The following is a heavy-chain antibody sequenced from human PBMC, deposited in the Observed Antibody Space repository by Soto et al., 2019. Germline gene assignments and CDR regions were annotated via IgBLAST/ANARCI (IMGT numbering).Heavy chain of an antibody. V-gene: IGHV3-33*01. CDR2: IWSDGNNK. D-gene: IGHD1-1*01. CDR3: VRGDNWNDEASDY. CDR1: GVMFSNHG. J-gene: IGHJ4*02. Sequence: QVQLVESGGGVVQPGRSLRLSCAASGVMFSNHGMHWVRQAPGKGLEWVAVIWSDGNNKYYADSVKGRFTISRDNSKNTVYLQMDRVRAEDTAVYYCVRGDNWNDEASDYWGQGTLVTVSS.